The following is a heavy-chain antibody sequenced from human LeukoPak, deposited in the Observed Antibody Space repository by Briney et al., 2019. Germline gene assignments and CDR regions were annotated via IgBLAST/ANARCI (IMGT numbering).Heavy chain of an antibody. V-gene: IGHV3-30*04. J-gene: IGHJ4*02. CDR1: GFTFSSYA. CDR3: ARSDTTVVTTYCFDY. Sequence: GGSLRLSCAASGFTFSSYAMHWVRQAPGKGLEWVAIISYDGSNKYYADSVKGRFTISRDNSKNTLYLQMNSLRAEDTAVYYCARSDTTVVTTYCFDYWGQGTLVTVSS. CDR2: ISYDGSNK. D-gene: IGHD4-23*01.